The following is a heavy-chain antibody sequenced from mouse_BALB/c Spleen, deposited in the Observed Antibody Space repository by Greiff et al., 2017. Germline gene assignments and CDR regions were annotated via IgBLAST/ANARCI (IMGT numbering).Heavy chain of an antibody. V-gene: IGHV1-82*01. CDR2: IYPGDGDT. CDR1: GYAFSSSW. J-gene: IGHJ1*01. D-gene: IGHD1-1*01. CDR3: ARTGSYGSSYFDV. Sequence: LVESGPELVKPGASVKISCKASGYAFSSSWMNWVKQRPGQGLEWIGRIYPGDGDTNYNGKFKGKATLTADKSSSTAYMQLSSLTSVDSAVYFCARTGSYGSSYFDVWGAGTTVTVSS.